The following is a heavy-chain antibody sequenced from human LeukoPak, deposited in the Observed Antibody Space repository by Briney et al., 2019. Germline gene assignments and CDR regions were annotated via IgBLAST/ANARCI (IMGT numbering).Heavy chain of an antibody. Sequence: ASVKVSCKASGYTFTGYYIHWVRQAPGQGLEWMGHINPNNGGTNYAQKFQGRVTMTRDTSINTAYMELSRLRSDDTAVYYCASLYGQYYYMDVWGKGTTVTVSS. V-gene: IGHV1-2*06. CDR3: ASLYGQYYYMDV. CDR1: GYTFTGYY. CDR2: INPNNGGT. J-gene: IGHJ6*03. D-gene: IGHD2/OR15-2a*01.